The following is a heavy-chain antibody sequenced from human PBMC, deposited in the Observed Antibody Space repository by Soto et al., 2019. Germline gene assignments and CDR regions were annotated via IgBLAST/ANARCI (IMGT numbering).Heavy chain of an antibody. Sequence: EVQLLESGGGLAQPGGSLRLSCAASGFTFTNYAMSWVRQAPGKGLEWVSGISDSGAATYYADSVKGRFTISRDNSTITLYLQMSSLRAEDTAVYYCAQDRPLVVAAWFDYWGQGTLVTVSS. CDR3: AQDRPLVVAAWFDY. J-gene: IGHJ4*02. CDR2: ISDSGAAT. D-gene: IGHD2-15*01. V-gene: IGHV3-23*01. CDR1: GFTFTNYA.